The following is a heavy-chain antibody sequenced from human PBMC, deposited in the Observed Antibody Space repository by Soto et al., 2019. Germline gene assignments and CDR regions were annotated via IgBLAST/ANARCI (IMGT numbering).Heavy chain of an antibody. CDR1: GFTFTSAS. CDR3: ATEMKGVDN. CDR2: IRGNTDGGTA. V-gene: IGHV3-15*01. Sequence: GGSLRLSCAASGFTFTSASISWVRQAPGKGLQWIGRIRGNTDGGTADYVAPGRGRFTISRDESRNTLFLQVNSLKTEDTGVYYCATEMKGVDNWGQGTLVTVSS. J-gene: IGHJ4*02. D-gene: IGHD2-8*01.